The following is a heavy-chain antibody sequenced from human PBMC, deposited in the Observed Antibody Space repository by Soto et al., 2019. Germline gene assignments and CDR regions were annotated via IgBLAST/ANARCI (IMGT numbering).Heavy chain of an antibody. J-gene: IGHJ4*02. CDR1: GFTFSSYS. CDR3: ARDLAWFGVAKYYFDY. V-gene: IGHV3-48*01. CDR2: ISSSSSTI. D-gene: IGHD3-3*01. Sequence: GGSLRLSCAASGFTFSSYSMNWVRQAPGKGLEWVSYISSSSSTIYYADYVKGRFTISRDNAKNSLYLQMNSLRAEDTAVYYCARDLAWFGVAKYYFDYWGQGTLVTVSS.